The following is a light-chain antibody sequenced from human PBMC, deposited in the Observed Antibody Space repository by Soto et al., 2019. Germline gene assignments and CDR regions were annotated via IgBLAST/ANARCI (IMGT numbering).Light chain of an antibody. CDR1: QSVSSN. J-gene: IGKJ2*01. CDR2: GAS. CDR3: QRYNSWPHT. Sequence: EIVMTQSPATLSVSPGERATLSCRASQSVSSNLAWYQQKPGQAPRMLIYGASTRATAIPARFSGSRSGTEFTLTISRLESEDFAVYYCQRYNSWPHTFGQGTKLEIK. V-gene: IGKV3-15*01.